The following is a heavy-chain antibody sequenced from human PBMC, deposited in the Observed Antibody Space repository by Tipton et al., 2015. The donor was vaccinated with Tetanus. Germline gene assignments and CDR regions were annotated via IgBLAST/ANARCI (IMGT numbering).Heavy chain of an antibody. CDR1: GFIFKNYA. V-gene: IGHV3-23*01. CDR3: ATTHTLRD. J-gene: IGHJ4*02. Sequence: SLRLSCAASGFIFKNYAMSWVRQAPGKGLEWASTISFSGVTTFYADSVRGRFTISRDNSNNTLFLQMNSLRTEDTAVYYCATTHTLRDWGQGTLVAVSS. CDR2: ISFSGVTT. D-gene: IGHD3-10*01.